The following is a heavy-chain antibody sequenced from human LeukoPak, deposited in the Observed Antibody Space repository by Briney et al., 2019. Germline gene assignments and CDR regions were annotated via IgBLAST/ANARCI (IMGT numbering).Heavy chain of an antibody. J-gene: IGHJ3*02. D-gene: IGHD2-8*01. Sequence: PSETLSLTCTASGGSISSYYWSWIRQPPGKGLEWIGYIYDSVTTKYNPSLRSRVTISVDTSKNQFSLNLSSVTAADTAVYYCARRLYDGFDIWGQGTMVTVSS. CDR2: IYDSVTT. CDR3: ARRLYDGFDI. CDR1: GGSISSYY. V-gene: IGHV4-59*01.